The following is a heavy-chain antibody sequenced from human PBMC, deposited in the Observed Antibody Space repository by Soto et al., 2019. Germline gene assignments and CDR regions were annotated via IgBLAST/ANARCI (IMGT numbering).Heavy chain of an antibody. CDR1: GGSFSGYY. Sequence: SETLSLTCAVYGGSFSGYYWSWIRQPPGKGLEWIGEINHSGSTNYNPSLKSRVTISVDTSKTQFSLKLSSVTAADTAVYYCARTPGGGYSSGWYVNYYGMDVWGQGTTVTVSS. V-gene: IGHV4-34*01. CDR3: ARTPGGGYSSGWYVNYYGMDV. D-gene: IGHD6-19*01. CDR2: INHSGST. J-gene: IGHJ6*02.